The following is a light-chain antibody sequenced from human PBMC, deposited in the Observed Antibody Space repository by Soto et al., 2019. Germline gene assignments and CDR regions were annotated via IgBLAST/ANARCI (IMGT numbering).Light chain of an antibody. V-gene: IGKV1-39*01. CDR2: SAS. CDR3: QQSYSTLAFT. Sequence: DIQMTQSPSSLSASVGDRVTITCRASQSISRYLNWYQQKPGKAPKLLIYSASSLQSGVPSRFSGSGSGTDFTLTISRLQPEDFATYYCQQSYSTLAFTFGPGTTVDIK. J-gene: IGKJ3*01. CDR1: QSISRY.